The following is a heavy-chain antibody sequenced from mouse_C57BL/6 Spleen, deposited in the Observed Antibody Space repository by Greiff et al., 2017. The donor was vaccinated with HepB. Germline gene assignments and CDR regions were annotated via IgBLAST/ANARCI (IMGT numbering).Heavy chain of an antibody. V-gene: IGHV1-15*01. CDR3: TSPYYYGSSYGVYFDY. J-gene: IGHJ2*01. CDR2: IDPETGGT. D-gene: IGHD1-1*01. CDR1: GYTFTDYE. Sequence: VQLQESGAELVRPGASVTLSCKASGYTFTDYEMHWVKQTPVHGLEWIGAIDPETGGTAYNQKFKGKAILTADKSSSTAYMELRSLTSEDSAVYYCTSPYYYGSSYGVYFDYWGQGTTLTVSS.